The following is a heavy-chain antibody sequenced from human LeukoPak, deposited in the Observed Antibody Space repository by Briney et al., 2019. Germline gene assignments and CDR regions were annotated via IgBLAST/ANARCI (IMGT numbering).Heavy chain of an antibody. V-gene: IGHV4-59*01. Sequence: KPSETLSLTCTVSGGSISSYYWSWIRQPPGRGLEWIGYVSYSGSTNSNPSLQSRVTISVDTSKNQFSLKLSSVTAADTAVYYCARGYAGYGYSFFDYWGQGTLVTVSS. CDR2: VSYSGST. CDR3: ARGYAGYGYSFFDY. D-gene: IGHD5-18*01. CDR1: GGSISSYY. J-gene: IGHJ4*02.